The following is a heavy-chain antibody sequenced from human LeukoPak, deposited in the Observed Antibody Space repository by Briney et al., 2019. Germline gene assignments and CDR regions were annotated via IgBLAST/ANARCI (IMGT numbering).Heavy chain of an antibody. CDR2: ITGSGGNT. D-gene: IGHD6-13*01. J-gene: IGHJ6*02. CDR3: AKAASSSWPSYYYGMDV. CDR1: GFIFSSYS. V-gene: IGHV3-23*01. Sequence: GGSLRLSCAASGFIFSSYSMSWVRQAPGKGLEWVSVITGSGGNTYYADSVKGRFAISKDNSKNTVYLQMSSLRADDTAVYYCAKAASSSWPSYYYGMDVWGQGTTVTVSS.